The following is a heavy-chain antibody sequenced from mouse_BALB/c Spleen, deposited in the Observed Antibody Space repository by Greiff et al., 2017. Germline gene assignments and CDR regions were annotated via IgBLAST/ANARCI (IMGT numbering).Heavy chain of an antibody. J-gene: IGHJ4*01. D-gene: IGHD1-1*01. CDR3: ARKGTDERSYYYAMDY. Sequence: QVQLQQSGPGLVQPSQSLSITCTVSGFSLTSYGVHWVRQSPGKGLEWLGVIWSGGSTDYNAAFISRLSISKDNSKSQVFFKMNSLQADDTAIYYCARKGTDERSYYYAMDYWGQGTSVTVSS. V-gene: IGHV2-4-1*01. CDR1: GFSLTSYG. CDR2: IWSGGST.